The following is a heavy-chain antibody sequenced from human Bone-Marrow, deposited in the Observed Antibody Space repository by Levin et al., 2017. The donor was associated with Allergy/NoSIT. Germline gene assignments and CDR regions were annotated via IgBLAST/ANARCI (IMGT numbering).Heavy chain of an antibody. CDR2: ISSSSSYI. D-gene: IGHD5-12*01. J-gene: IGHJ2*01. V-gene: IGHV3-21*01. Sequence: GGSLRLSCAASGFTFSSYSMNWVRQAPGKGLEWVSSISSSSSYIYYADSVKGRFTISRDNAKNSLYLQMNSLRAEDTAVYYCARDSGYSGYALVYFDLWGRGTLVTVSS. CDR1: GFTFSSYS. CDR3: ARDSGYSGYALVYFDL.